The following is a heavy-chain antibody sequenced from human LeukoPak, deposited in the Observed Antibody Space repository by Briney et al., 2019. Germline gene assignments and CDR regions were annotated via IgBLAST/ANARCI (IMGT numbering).Heavy chain of an antibody. D-gene: IGHD1-26*01. V-gene: IGHV4-34*01. Sequence: SETLSLTCAVYGESFSGYYWSWIRQPPGKGLEWIGEINHSGSTNYNPSLKSRVTISVDTSKNQFSLKLSSVTAADTAVYYCARTKSIVGATTYAFDIWGQGTMVTVSS. CDR1: GESFSGYY. CDR2: INHSGST. CDR3: ARTKSIVGATTYAFDI. J-gene: IGHJ3*02.